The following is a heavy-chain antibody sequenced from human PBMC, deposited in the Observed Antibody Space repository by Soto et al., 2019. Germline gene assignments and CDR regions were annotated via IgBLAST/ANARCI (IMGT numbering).Heavy chain of an antibody. Sequence: SLRLSCAASGFTFSSYGMHWVRQAPGKGLEWVAVISYDGSNKYYADSVKGRFTISRDNSKNTLYLQMNSLRAEDTAVYYCAKDSGKQQLVPGGCFDPWGQGTLVTVSS. CDR1: GFTFSSYG. J-gene: IGHJ5*02. CDR2: ISYDGSNK. V-gene: IGHV3-30*18. CDR3: AKDSGKQQLVPGGCFDP. D-gene: IGHD6-13*01.